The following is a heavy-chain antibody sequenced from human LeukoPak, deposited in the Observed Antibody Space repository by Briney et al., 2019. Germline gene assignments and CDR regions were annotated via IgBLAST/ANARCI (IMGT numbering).Heavy chain of an antibody. V-gene: IGHV1-46*01. CDR3: ARDLGSGYPGFDY. D-gene: IGHD3-22*01. J-gene: IGHJ4*02. CDR2: INPSGGST. Sequence: IINPSGGSTSYAQKFQVRVTMTRDTSTSTVYMELSSLRSEDTAVYYCARDLGSGYPGFDYWGQGTLVTVSS.